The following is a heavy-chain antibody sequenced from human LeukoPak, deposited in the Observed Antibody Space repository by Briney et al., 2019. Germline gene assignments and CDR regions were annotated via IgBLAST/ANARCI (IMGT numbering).Heavy chain of an antibody. V-gene: IGHV3-23*01. J-gene: IGHJ4*02. CDR1: GFTFNNYA. CDR2: ITGGGDST. CDR3: AKRERDYYDSSGYYYLQTPPDFDY. D-gene: IGHD3-22*01. Sequence: GGSLRLSCAASGFTFNNYAMSWVRQAPGKGLEWVSAITGGGDSTYYADSVKGRFTISRDKSKNTLYLQMNSLRAEDTAVYYCAKRERDYYDSSGYYYLQTPPDFDYWGQGTLVTVSS.